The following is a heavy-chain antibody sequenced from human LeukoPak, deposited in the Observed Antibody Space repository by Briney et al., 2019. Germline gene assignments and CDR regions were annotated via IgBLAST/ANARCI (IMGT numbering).Heavy chain of an antibody. J-gene: IGHJ6*03. CDR3: ARESIAVAVPYYYYMDV. V-gene: IGHV1-46*01. D-gene: IGHD6-19*01. CDR1: GYTFTSYY. CDR2: INPSGGST. Sequence: ASVKVSCKASGYTFTSYYMHWVRQAPGQGLEWMGIINPSGGSTSYAQKFQGRVTMTRDTSTGTVYMELSSLRSEDTAVYYCARESIAVAVPYYYYMDVWGKGTTVTVSS.